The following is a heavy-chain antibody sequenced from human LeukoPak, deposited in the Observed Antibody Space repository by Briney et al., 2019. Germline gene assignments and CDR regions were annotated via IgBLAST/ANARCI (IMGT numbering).Heavy chain of an antibody. D-gene: IGHD3-10*01. CDR3: ARVPPGGGWFDP. CDR1: GYTFTSYD. J-gene: IGHJ5*02. CDR2: MNPNSGNT. Sequence: ASVKVSCKASGYTFTSYDINWVRQATGQGLEWMGWMNPNSGNTGYAQKFQGRVTITRNTSISTAYMELSSLRSEDTAVYYCARVPPGGGWFDPWGQGTLVTVSS. V-gene: IGHV1-8*03.